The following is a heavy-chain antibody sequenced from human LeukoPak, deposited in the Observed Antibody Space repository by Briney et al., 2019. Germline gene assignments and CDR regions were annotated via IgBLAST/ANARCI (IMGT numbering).Heavy chain of an antibody. V-gene: IGHV4-38-2*02. D-gene: IGHD3-10*01. CDR1: GYSISSGYY. J-gene: IGHJ4*02. CDR3: ARVHYYGSGTYAFDY. Sequence: SETLSLTCTVSGYSISSGYYWGWIRQPPGKGLEWIGSIYHSGSTYYNPSLRSRVTITVDTSTNQFSLNLSSVTAADTAMYYCARVHYYGSGTYAFDYWGQGTLVTVSS. CDR2: IYHSGST.